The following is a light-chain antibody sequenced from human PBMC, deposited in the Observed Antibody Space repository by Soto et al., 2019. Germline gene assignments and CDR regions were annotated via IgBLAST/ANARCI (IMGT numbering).Light chain of an antibody. J-gene: IGKJ4*01. V-gene: IGKV1D-12*01. CDR2: TTS. Sequence: DIQMTQSPSSVSAFVGARVTITCRASQGINNWLAWYQQKPGKGPKLLSYTTSSLQSGVPSRFSGSGSGTDFTLTISSLQPEDSATCYGQQANSFPLTFGGGTKVESK. CDR3: QQANSFPLT. CDR1: QGINNW.